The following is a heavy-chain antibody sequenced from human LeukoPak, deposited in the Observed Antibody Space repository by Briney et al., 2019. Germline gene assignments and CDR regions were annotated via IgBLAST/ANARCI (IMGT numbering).Heavy chain of an antibody. V-gene: IGHV2-5*01. CDR3: AHSSRLDFWSGCSFRH. CDR1: GFSLSTSGVG. J-gene: IGHJ1*01. CDR2: ISWNDDK. D-gene: IGHD3-3*01. Sequence: SGPTLVNPTQTLTLTCTSSGFSLSTSGVGVGWIRQPPGKALEWLALISWNDDKHYSPSLKSRLTITKDTSKNQVALTMTDMDPVDTATYYCAHSSRLDFWSGCSFRHWGQGTLVTVSS.